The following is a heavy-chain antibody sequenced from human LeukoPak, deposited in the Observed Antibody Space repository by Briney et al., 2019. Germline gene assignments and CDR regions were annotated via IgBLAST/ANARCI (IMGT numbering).Heavy chain of an antibody. D-gene: IGHD3-3*01. J-gene: IGHJ4*02. V-gene: IGHV4-34*01. Sequence: SETLSLTCAVYGGSFSGYYWSWIRQPPGKGLEWIGEINHSGSTNYNPSLKSRVTISVDTSKNQFSLKLSSVTAADTAVYYCARGITIFGVVIMPGYDYWGQGTLVTVSS. CDR1: GGSFSGYY. CDR2: INHSGST. CDR3: ARGITIFGVVIMPGYDY.